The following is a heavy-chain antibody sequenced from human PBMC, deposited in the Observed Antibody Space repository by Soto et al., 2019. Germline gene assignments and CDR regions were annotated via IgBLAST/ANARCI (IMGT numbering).Heavy chain of an antibody. Sequence: SETLSLTCTVSGGSISSYYWSWIRQPPGKGLEWIGYIYYSGSTNYNPSLKSRVTISVDTSKNQFSLKLSSVTAADTAVYYCARGGDFDYWGQGTLVTVSS. CDR2: IYYSGST. CDR3: ARGGDFDY. D-gene: IGHD3-16*01. CDR1: GGSISSYY. J-gene: IGHJ4*02. V-gene: IGHV4-59*01.